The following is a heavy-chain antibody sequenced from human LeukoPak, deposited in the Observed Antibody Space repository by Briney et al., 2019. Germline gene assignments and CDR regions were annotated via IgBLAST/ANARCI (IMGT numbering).Heavy chain of an antibody. CDR1: AGSISSYY. V-gene: IGHV4-4*07. CDR2: IYTSGST. J-gene: IGHJ6*03. Sequence: SETLSLTCTFYAGSISSYYWNWIRQPAGNGLEWIGRIYTSGSTNYHRFLKSRVTMSVDTSKNQFPLKLSSVTAADTAVYYCARDRVRQWLVRSSDYYYMDVWGKGTTVTVSS. D-gene: IGHD6-19*01. CDR3: ARDRVRQWLVRSSDYYYMDV.